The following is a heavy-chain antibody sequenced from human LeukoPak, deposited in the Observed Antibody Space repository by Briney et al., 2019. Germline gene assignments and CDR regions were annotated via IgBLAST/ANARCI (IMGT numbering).Heavy chain of an antibody. CDR3: ARGDLEAGIFDY. Sequence: ASQTLSPTCTVSGGSISSGGYYWSWIRQHPGKGLEWIGYIYYSGSTYYNPSLKSRVTISVDTSKNQFSLKLSSVTAADTAVYYCARGDLEAGIFDYWGQGTLVTVSS. CDR2: IYYSGST. J-gene: IGHJ4*02. V-gene: IGHV4-31*03. D-gene: IGHD1-1*01. CDR1: GGSISSGGYY.